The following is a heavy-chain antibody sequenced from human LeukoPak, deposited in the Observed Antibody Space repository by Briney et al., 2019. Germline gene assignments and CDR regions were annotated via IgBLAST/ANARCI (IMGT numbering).Heavy chain of an antibody. V-gene: IGHV1-8*01. D-gene: IGHD6-13*01. CDR1: GYTFTSYD. J-gene: IGHJ6*03. CDR2: MNPNSGNT. CDR3: ARGRHYSSSWYLFYYYYYMDV. Sequence: GASVKVSCKASGYTFTSYDINWVRQATGQGLEWMGWMNPNSGNTGYAQKFQGRVTMTRNTSISTAYMELSSLRSEDTAVYYCARGRHYSSSWYLFYYYYYMDVWGKGTTVTISS.